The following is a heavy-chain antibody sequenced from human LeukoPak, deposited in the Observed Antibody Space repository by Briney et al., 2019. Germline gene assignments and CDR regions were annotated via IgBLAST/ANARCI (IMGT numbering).Heavy chain of an antibody. CDR1: GFSFSEYW. D-gene: IGHD1-1*01. CDR2: VNNDAKEK. J-gene: IGHJ4*02. CDR3: ARSPSTGTADY. V-gene: IGHV3-7*01. Sequence: GGSLRLSCAASGFSFSEYWMSWVRLTPGKGLEWVANVNNDAKEKYYVDSVKGRFTVSRDNTKNTLFLQLNSLRAEDTAVYYCARSPSTGTADYWGQGTLVSVSS.